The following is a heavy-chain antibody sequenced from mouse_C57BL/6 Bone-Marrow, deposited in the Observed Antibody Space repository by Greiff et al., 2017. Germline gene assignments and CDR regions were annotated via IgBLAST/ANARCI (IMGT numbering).Heavy chain of an antibody. CDR2: ISSGGSYT. CDR1: GFTFSSYG. D-gene: IGHD1-1*01. CDR3: ARQITTFVATYYYDIDD. Sequence: EVKVEESGGGLVKPGGSLKLSCAASGFTFSSYGMSWVRQTPDKRLEWVATISSGGSYTYYPDSVKGRFTISRDNAKNTRYLQISSMKSEETAMYCSARQITTFVATYYYDIDDWGKGTSVTVSS. J-gene: IGHJ4*01. V-gene: IGHV5-6*03.